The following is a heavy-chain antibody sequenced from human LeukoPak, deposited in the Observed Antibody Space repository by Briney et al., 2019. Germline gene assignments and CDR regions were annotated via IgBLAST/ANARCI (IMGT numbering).Heavy chain of an antibody. CDR1: GGSISANY. J-gene: IGHJ4*02. CDR2: IYSSGST. Sequence: PSETLSLTCTVSGGSISANYWIWMRQPAGKGLEYIGRIYSSGSTNYNPSLKSRVTMSVDTSKNQFSLKLSSVTAADTAVYYCASSVGANPALGYWGQGTLVTVSS. D-gene: IGHD1-26*01. V-gene: IGHV4-4*07. CDR3: ASSVGANPALGY.